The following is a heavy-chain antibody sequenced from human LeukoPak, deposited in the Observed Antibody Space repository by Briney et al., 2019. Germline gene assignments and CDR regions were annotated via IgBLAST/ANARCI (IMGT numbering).Heavy chain of an antibody. CDR2: VSSNGGDT. V-gene: IGHV3-64*05. J-gene: IGHJ4*02. CDR3: EKEGGRVHYGSGGYFDY. CDR1: GFTFSSYA. Sequence: PGGSLRLSCSASGFTFSSYAMHWVRQAPGKGLEYVSGVSSNGGDTYYADSVKGRFTISRDNSKNTLFFQMSSLRAEDTAVYYCEKEGGRVHYGSGGYFDYWGQGTLVTVSS. D-gene: IGHD3-10*01.